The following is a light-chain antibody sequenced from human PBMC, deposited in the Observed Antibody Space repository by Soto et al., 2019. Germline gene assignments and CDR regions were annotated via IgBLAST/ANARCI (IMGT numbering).Light chain of an antibody. Sequence: DIQMTQSPSSLSASVGDRVTITCRASHNIRCYVNWYQQKAGKAPNLLIYAAASLQSGVPSRFRGFGAGTDFTLPITSLQAEDFATYYCQQTYSPPWTFGQGTKVDIK. J-gene: IGKJ1*01. V-gene: IGKV1-39*01. CDR3: QQTYSPPWT. CDR2: AAA. CDR1: HNIRCY.